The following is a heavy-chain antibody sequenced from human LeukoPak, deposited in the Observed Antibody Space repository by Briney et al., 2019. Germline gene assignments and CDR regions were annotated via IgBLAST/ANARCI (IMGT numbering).Heavy chain of an antibody. D-gene: IGHD3-16*01. Sequence: PAGSLRLSCVGSGFVFDDHGMSWVRQAPGKGLEWVSGLNWNGGSTGYADSVKGRFTISRDNAKNSLYLQMNSLRAEDTAVYYCARGGESGYFDYWGQGTLVTVSS. V-gene: IGHV3-20*04. J-gene: IGHJ4*02. CDR1: GFVFDDHG. CDR2: LNWNGGST. CDR3: ARGGESGYFDY.